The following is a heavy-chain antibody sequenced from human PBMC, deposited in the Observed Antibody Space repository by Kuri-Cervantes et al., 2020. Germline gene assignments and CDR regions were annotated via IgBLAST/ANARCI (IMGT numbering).Heavy chain of an antibody. V-gene: IGHV3-30*18. J-gene: IGHJ4*02. Sequence: GGSLRLSCAASGFTFSSYGMHWVRQAPGKGLEWVAVISYDGSNKYYADSVKGRFTISRDNSKNTLYLQMNSLRAEDTAVYYCAKVPVLGGQYFGYWGQGTLVTVSS. CDR2: ISYDGSNK. CDR3: AKVPVLGGQYFGY. D-gene: IGHD2-8*02. CDR1: GFTFSSYG.